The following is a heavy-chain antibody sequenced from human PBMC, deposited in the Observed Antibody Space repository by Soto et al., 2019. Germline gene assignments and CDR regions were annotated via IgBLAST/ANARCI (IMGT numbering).Heavy chain of an antibody. D-gene: IGHD2-15*01. Sequence: EVQLLESGGGLVQPGGSLRLSCAASGFTFSSYAMSWVRQAPGKGLEWVSAISGSGGSTYYADSVKGRFTISRDNSKNTLDLQMNSLRAEDTAVYYCAKVQSGDIVVVVAARDAFDIWGQGTMVTVSS. CDR3: AKVQSGDIVVVVAARDAFDI. CDR1: GFTFSSYA. J-gene: IGHJ3*02. V-gene: IGHV3-23*01. CDR2: ISGSGGST.